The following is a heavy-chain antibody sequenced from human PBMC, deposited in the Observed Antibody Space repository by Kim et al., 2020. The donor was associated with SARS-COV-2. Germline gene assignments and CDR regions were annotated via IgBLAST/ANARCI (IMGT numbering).Heavy chain of an antibody. CDR2: INQRGIT. D-gene: IGHD6-13*01. J-gene: IGHJ2*01. CDR1: GGSFSDYF. Sequence: SETLSLTCALYGGSFSDYFSTWIRQPPGKGLEWIAEINQRGITNYNPSLKSRVTISIDTSNNQFSLKLNSLTAADTAMYYCARGKNAGPSWYFDLWGRGTLVIVSS. CDR3: ARGKNAGPSWYFDL. V-gene: IGHV4-34*01.